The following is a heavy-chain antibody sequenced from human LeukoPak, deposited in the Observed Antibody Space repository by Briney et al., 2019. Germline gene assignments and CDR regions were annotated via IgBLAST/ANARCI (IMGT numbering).Heavy chain of an antibody. Sequence: PGGSLRLSCAASGFTFSSYGMHWVRQAPGKGLEWVAVISYDGSNKYYGDSVKGRFTISRDNSKNTLYLQMNSLRPEDTAVYYCASLAGSSGWFLAPNDYWGQGTLATVSS. CDR1: GFTFSSYG. CDR2: ISYDGSNK. D-gene: IGHD6-19*01. CDR3: ASLAGSSGWFLAPNDY. V-gene: IGHV3-30*03. J-gene: IGHJ4*02.